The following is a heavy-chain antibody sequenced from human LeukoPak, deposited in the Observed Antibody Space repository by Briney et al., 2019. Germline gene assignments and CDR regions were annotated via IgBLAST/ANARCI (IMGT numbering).Heavy chain of an antibody. CDR3: ARANPADFNL. J-gene: IGHJ2*01. Sequence: GGSLRLSCAASGFTVSSNYMSWVRQAPGKGLEWVSVIYSGGSTNYADSVEGRFTISRDNAKNTVHLQMNSLRDDDTAVYYCARANPADFNLWGRGTLVTVSS. D-gene: IGHD1-14*01. V-gene: IGHV3-53*01. CDR2: IYSGGST. CDR1: GFTVSSNY.